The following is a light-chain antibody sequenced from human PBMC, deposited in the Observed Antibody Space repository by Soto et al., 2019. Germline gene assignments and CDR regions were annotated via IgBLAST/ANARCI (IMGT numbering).Light chain of an antibody. CDR1: SSDVGGYNY. CDR3: SSYTSSSTWV. CDR2: DVS. J-gene: IGLJ2*01. V-gene: IGLV2-14*01. Sequence: QSALTQPASVSGSPGQSITISCTGTSSDVGGYNYVSWYQQHPGKAPKLMIYDVSNRPSGVSNRFSGSKSGNTASLTISGXXXEDEADYYCSSYTSSSTWVFGGGTKVTVL.